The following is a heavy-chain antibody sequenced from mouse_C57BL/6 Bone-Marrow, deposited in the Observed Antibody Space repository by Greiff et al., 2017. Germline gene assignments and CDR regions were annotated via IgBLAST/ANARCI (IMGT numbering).Heavy chain of an antibody. D-gene: IGHD2-4*01. V-gene: IGHV1-85*01. CDR2: IYPRDGST. Sequence: VQLQESGPELVKPGASVKLSCKASGYTFTSYDINWVKQRPGQGLEWIGWIYPRDGSTKYNEKFKGKATLTVDTSSSTAYMELHSLTSEDSAVYFCARGRYDYDYYYAMDYWGQGTSVTVSS. CDR1: GYTFTSYD. J-gene: IGHJ4*01. CDR3: ARGRYDYDYYYAMDY.